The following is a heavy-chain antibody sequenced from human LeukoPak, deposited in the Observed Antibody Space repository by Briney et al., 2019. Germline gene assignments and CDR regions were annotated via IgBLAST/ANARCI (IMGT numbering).Heavy chain of an antibody. J-gene: IGHJ4*02. D-gene: IGHD3-22*01. V-gene: IGHV1-2*02. CDR3: ARTPHHYDSSGYLFGY. CDR1: GYTFTGYY. Sequence: ASVKVSCKASGYTFTGYYMHWVRQAPGQGLEWMGWINPNSGGTNYAQKFQGRVTMTRDTSISTAYMDLSRLRSDDTAVYYCARTPHHYDSSGYLFGYWGQGTLVTVSS. CDR2: INPNSGGT.